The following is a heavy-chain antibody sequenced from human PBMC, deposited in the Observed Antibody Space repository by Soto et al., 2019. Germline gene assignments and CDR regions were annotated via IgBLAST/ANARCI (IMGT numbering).Heavy chain of an antibody. V-gene: IGHV3-9*01. CDR2: ISWDSRSI. D-gene: IGHD3-10*01. Sequence: EVQWVESGGGLVQPGGSLRLSCAASGFTVAESAMHWVRQAPGKGLEWVSGISWDSRSIDYADSVKGRFTISRDNAKNSLFPQMNSMRPEDTALYYFIKGYYGSGSSYLDYWSRGALVTVSS. CDR1: GFTVAESA. CDR3: IKGYYGSGSSYLDY. J-gene: IGHJ4*02.